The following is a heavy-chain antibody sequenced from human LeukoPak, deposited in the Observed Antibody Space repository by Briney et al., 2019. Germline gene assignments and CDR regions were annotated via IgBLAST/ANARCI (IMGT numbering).Heavy chain of an antibody. CDR2: ISSSGSTI. V-gene: IGHV3-11*01. CDR3: ARGGWEPYFDY. J-gene: IGHJ4*02. D-gene: IGHD1-26*01. Sequence: GGSLRLSCAASGFTFSSYWMSWIRQAPGKGLEWVSYISSSGSTIYYTDSVKGRFTISRDNAKNSLYLQMNSLRAEDTAVYYCARGGWEPYFDYWGQGTLVTVSS. CDR1: GFTFSSYW.